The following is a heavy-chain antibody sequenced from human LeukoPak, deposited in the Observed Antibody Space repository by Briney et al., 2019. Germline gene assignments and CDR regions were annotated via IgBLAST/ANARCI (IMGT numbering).Heavy chain of an antibody. J-gene: IGHJ4*02. D-gene: IGHD3-22*01. CDR1: GYTFTSYG. V-gene: IGHV1-46*01. Sequence: AASVKVSCKASGYTFTSYGISWVRQAPGQGLEWMGIINPSGGSTSYAQKFQGRVTMTRDMSTSTVYMELSSLRSEDTAVYYCARGSPYYDSSGYLCYWGQGTLVTVSS. CDR2: INPSGGST. CDR3: ARGSPYYDSSGYLCY.